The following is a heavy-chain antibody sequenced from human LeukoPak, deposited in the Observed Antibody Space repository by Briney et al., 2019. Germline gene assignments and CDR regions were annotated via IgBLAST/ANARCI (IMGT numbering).Heavy chain of an antibody. Sequence: GGSLRLSCAASGFTFSSYWMHWVRHAPGKGLEGVSYISSSGSTIYYADSVKGRFTISRDNAKNSLYLQMNSLRAEDTAVYYCARELPPLPRGYADYWGQGTLVTVSS. CDR1: GFTFSSYW. D-gene: IGHD5-12*01. CDR2: ISSSGSTI. CDR3: ARELPPLPRGYADY. V-gene: IGHV3-48*04. J-gene: IGHJ4*02.